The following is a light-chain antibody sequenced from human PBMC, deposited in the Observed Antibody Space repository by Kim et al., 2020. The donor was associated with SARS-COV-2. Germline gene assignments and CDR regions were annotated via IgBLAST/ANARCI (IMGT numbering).Light chain of an antibody. Sequence: ASVGDVVIITCRASQGIANNVAWFQQKPGKAPKSLVYAASSLESGVPSRFSGSGSGTDFILTISSLQPEDYATYYCQQYAGYPRTFGQGTKVDIK. CDR2: AAS. J-gene: IGKJ1*01. V-gene: IGKV1-16*01. CDR3: QQYAGYPRT. CDR1: QGIANN.